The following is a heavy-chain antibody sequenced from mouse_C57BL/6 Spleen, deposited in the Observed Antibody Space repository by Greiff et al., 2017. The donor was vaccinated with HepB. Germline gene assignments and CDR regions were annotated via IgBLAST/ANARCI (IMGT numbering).Heavy chain of an antibody. J-gene: IGHJ1*03. CDR1: GYTFTSYW. CDR2: IHPNSGST. V-gene: IGHV1-64*01. D-gene: IGHD1-1*01. Sequence: QVHVKQPGAELVKPGASVKLSCKASGYTFTSYWMHWVKQRPGQGLEWIGMIHPNSGSTNYNEKFKSKATLTVDKSSSTAYMQLSSLTSEDSAVYYCARPSTVVAHWYFDVWGTGTTVTVSS. CDR3: ARPSTVVAHWYFDV.